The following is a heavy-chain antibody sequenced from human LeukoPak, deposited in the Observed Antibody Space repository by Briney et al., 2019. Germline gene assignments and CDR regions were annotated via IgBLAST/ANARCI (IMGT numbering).Heavy chain of an antibody. CDR2: ISSSSSYI. CDR3: AKGRPVGTDWFDP. V-gene: IGHV3-21*04. J-gene: IGHJ5*02. CDR1: GFTFSSYS. D-gene: IGHD6-13*01. Sequence: GGSLRLSCAASGFTFSSYSMNWIRQAPGKGLEWVSSISSSSSYIYYADSVKGRFTISRDNSKNTLYLQMNSLRAEDTAVYYCAKGRPVGTDWFDPWGQGTLVRVSS.